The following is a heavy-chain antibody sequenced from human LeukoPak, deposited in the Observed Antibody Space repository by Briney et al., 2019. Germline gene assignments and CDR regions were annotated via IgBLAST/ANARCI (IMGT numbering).Heavy chain of an antibody. CDR1: GYTFTTYA. CDR2: INGDNGNT. CDR3: ARAPYDILTGYSLNWFDP. V-gene: IGHV1-3*01. J-gene: IGHJ5*02. D-gene: IGHD3-9*01. Sequence: ASVKVSCKASGYTFTTYAIHWVRQAPGQRLEWMGWINGDNGNTKYSQKFQGRVTITRDTSAYTAYMELRGLSSADTAVYFCARAPYDILTGYSLNWFDPWGQGTLATVSS.